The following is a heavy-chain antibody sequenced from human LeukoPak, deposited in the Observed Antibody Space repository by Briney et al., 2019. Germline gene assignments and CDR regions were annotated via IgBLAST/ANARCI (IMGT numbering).Heavy chain of an antibody. V-gene: IGHV4-4*07. D-gene: IGHD3-10*01. CDR1: GGSIGIYY. CDR2: IFTSGIA. J-gene: IGHJ6*03. Sequence: SETLSLTCTVSGGSIGIYYWNWIRQPAGKGLEWIGRIFTSGIANYNPSLKSRVTMSVDTSKNQFSLNLSSVTAADTAVYYCAREISGTYYNPLGYMEVWGKGTTVTVSS. CDR3: AREISGTYYNPLGYMEV.